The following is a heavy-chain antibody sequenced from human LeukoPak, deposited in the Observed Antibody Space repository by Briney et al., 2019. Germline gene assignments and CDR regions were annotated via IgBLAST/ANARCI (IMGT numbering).Heavy chain of an antibody. CDR2: INPDSGGT. CDR3: ARGGGYCSSTSCYLYHMDV. V-gene: IGHV1-2*06. CDR1: GYTFTSYD. D-gene: IGHD2-2*01. Sequence: ASVKVSCKASGYTFTSYDINWVRQATGQGLEWMGRINPDSGGTNYAQKFQGRVTMTRDTSISTAYMELRRLRSDDTAVYYCARGGGYCSSTSCYLYHMDVWGKGTTVTVSS. J-gene: IGHJ6*03.